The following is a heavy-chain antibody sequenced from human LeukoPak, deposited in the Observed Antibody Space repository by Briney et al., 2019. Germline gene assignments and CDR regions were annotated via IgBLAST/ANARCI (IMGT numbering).Heavy chain of an antibody. CDR2: ISSSGSTI. CDR3: ARDDTSYDFWSGYYRWGFDY. D-gene: IGHD3-3*01. Sequence: GGSLRLSCAASGFTFSDYYMSWIRQAPGKGLEWVSYISSSGSTIYYADSVKGRFTISRDNAKNSLYLQMNSLRAEDTAVYYCARDDTSYDFWSGYYRWGFDYWGQGTLVTVSS. J-gene: IGHJ4*02. CDR1: GFTFSDYY. V-gene: IGHV3-11*01.